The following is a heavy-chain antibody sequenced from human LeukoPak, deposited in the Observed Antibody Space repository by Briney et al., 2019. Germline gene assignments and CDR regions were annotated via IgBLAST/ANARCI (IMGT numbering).Heavy chain of an antibody. V-gene: IGHV1-69*01. D-gene: IGHD2-21*01. J-gene: IGHJ4*02. CDR2: IIPIFGTA. CDR1: GGTFSSYA. CDR3: ARSPLGIYCGGDCYYFDY. Sequence: GSSVKVSCEASGGTFSSYAISWVRQAPGQGLEWMGGIIPIFGTANYAQKFQGRVTITADESTSTAYMELSSLRSEDTAVYYCARSPLGIYCGGDCYYFDYWGQGTLVTVSS.